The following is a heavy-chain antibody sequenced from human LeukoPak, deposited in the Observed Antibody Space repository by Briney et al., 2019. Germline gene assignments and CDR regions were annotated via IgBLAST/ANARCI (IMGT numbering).Heavy chain of an antibody. J-gene: IGHJ4*02. CDR2: INHSGST. D-gene: IGHD3-16*02. CDR1: GGSFSGYY. CDR3: ARVAWGYDYVWGSYRHHYFDY. Sequence: SETLSLTCAVYGGSFSGYYWSWIRQPPGKGLEWIGEINHSGSTNYNPSLKSRVTISVDTSKNQFSLKLSSVTAAYTAVYYCARVAWGYDYVWGSYRHHYFDYWGQGTLVTVSS. V-gene: IGHV4-34*01.